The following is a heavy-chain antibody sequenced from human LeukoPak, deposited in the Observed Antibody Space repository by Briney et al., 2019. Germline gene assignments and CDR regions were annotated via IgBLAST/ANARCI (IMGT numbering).Heavy chain of an antibody. J-gene: IGHJ4*02. CDR2: IYYSGST. CDR1: GGSISTYY. V-gene: IGHV4-59*01. Sequence: PSETLSLTCTVSGGSISTYYWSWMRQPPGRGLEWIGYIYYSGSTHHNPSLQSRVTISVDTSKNQFSLKLNSVTAADTAVYYCARGGVPGGFYGSFDYWGQGTLVSVSS. CDR3: ARGGVPGGFYGSFDY. D-gene: IGHD3-3*01.